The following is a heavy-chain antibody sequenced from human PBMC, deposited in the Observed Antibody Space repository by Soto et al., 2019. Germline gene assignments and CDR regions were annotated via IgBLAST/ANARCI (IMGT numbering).Heavy chain of an antibody. J-gene: IGHJ4*02. Sequence: QVQLVQSGAEVKKPGSSVKVSCKASGGTFSSYAISWVRQAPGQGLEWMGGVIPIFGTANYAQKFQGRVTITADESTSTGYMELSSLRSEDTAVYYCARALALIGGSGRTFDYWGQGTLVTVSS. CDR3: ARALALIGGSGRTFDY. CDR1: GGTFSSYA. D-gene: IGHD3-10*01. CDR2: VIPIFGTA. V-gene: IGHV1-69*01.